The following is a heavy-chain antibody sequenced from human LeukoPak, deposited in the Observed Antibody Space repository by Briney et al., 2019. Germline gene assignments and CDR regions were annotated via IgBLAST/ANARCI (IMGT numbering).Heavy chain of an antibody. CDR3: ARALYFYDSGSYSYYFDY. D-gene: IGHD3-10*01. CDR2: VYYSGST. CDR1: GGSISGYS. J-gene: IGHJ4*02. V-gene: IGHV4-59*01. Sequence: PSETLSLTCTVPGGSISGYSWSWVRQPPGKGLEWIGYVYYSGSTAYSPSLKSRVTISLDTSRNQFSLKLSSVTAADTAVYYCARALYFYDSGSYSYYFDYWGQGTLVTVSS.